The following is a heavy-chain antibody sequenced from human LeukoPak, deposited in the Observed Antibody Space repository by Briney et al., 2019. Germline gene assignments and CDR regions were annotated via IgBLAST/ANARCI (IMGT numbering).Heavy chain of an antibody. D-gene: IGHD6-19*01. V-gene: IGHV4-34*01. CDR1: GGSFSGYY. J-gene: IGHJ4*02. CDR2: INHSGST. CDR3: AKYGGSGWVIDY. Sequence: SETLSLTCAVYGGSFSGYYWSWIRQPPGKGLEWIGEINHSGSTNYNPPLKSRVTISVDTSKNQFSLKLTSVTAADTAVYYCAKYGGSGWVIDYWGQGTLVTVSS.